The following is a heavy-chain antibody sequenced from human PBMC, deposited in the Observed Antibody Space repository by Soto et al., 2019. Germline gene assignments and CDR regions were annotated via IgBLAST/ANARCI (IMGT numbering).Heavy chain of an antibody. V-gene: IGHV3-7*01. CDR2: IKQDGSEK. J-gene: IGHJ6*02. CDR1: GFTFSIYW. D-gene: IGHD3-22*01. Sequence: GGSLRLSCAASGFTFSIYWMSWVREAPGKGLEWVANIKQDGSEKYYVDSVKGRFTISRDNAKNSLYLQMNSLRAEDTAVYYCARNYDSSGYYYYYYYYGMDVWGQGTTVTVSS. CDR3: ARNYDSSGYYYYYYYYGMDV.